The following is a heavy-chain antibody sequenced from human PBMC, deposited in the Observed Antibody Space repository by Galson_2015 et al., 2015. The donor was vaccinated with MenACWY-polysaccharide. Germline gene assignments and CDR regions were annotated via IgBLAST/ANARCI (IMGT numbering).Heavy chain of an antibody. CDR3: ARGRYGMDV. Sequence: SLRLSCAASGFTFSSYWMTWVRQAPGKGLEWVANIKKDGSEKYYVDSVKGRSTISRDNSKNSLYLQMHSLRAEDTAVYSCARGRYGMDVWGQGTTVTVSS. CDR1: GFTFSSYW. CDR2: IKKDGSEK. J-gene: IGHJ6*02. V-gene: IGHV3-7*01.